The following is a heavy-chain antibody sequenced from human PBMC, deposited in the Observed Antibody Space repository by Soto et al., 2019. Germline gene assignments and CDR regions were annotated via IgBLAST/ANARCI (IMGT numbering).Heavy chain of an antibody. Sequence: WESLKISFQTSGYNFTSYWIAWVPQMPGKGLELMGIIYADDSDTRYSPSFQGQVTISVDKSVSTAYLQWSSVKASETAIYYCSRRGKEFSRLFWLDSWGQGTQVTVSS. CDR2: IYADDSDT. CDR3: SRRGKEFSRLFWLDS. V-gene: IGHV5-51*01. CDR1: GYNFTSYW. D-gene: IGHD3-10*01. J-gene: IGHJ5*01.